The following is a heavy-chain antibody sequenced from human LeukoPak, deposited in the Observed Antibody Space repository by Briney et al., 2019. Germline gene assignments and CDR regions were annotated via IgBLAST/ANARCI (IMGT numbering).Heavy chain of an antibody. V-gene: IGHV3-53*01. J-gene: IGHJ4*02. D-gene: IGHD1-26*01. CDR3: ARVVGASHHTVDY. CDR2: IYSGDRT. Sequence: GGSLRLSCAASGFTFTNYWMSWVRQAPGKGLEWLSLIYSGDRTYHADSVKGRFTVSRDDSENTWSLQMNSLRVEDTALYFCARVVGASHHTVDYWGQGALVTVSS. CDR1: GFTFTNYW.